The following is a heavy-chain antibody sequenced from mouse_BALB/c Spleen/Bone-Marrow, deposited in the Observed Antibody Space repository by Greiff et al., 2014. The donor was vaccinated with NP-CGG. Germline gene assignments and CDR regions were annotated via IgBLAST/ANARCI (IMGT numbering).Heavy chain of an antibody. CDR2: IDPSNSET. D-gene: IGHD6-1*01. Sequence: VKLVESGPELVRPGASVKMSCKASDYTFTSYWMHWVKQRPGQGLEWIGMIDPSNSETRLNQKFKDKATLNVDKSSNTAYMHLSTWKSEAYAVNYWEKPCQPRRAREYWGQGPSVPFS. V-gene: IGHV1-74*01. CDR1: DYTFTSYW. J-gene: IGHJ4*01. CDR3: EKPCQPRRAREY.